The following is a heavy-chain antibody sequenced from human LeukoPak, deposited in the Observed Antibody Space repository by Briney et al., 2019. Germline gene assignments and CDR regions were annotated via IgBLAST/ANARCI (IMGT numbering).Heavy chain of an antibody. J-gene: IGHJ4*02. Sequence: GGSLRLSCVASGFTFGSYWMHWVRQAPGKGLEWLANLKEDGNEKYYVDSVRGRFIISRDNAKNSLFLQMNSLRAEDTAMYYCARGTPFGAYWGQGTLVTVSS. CDR2: LKEDGNEK. CDR3: ARGTPFGAY. V-gene: IGHV3-7*03. CDR1: GFTFGSYW. D-gene: IGHD3-16*01.